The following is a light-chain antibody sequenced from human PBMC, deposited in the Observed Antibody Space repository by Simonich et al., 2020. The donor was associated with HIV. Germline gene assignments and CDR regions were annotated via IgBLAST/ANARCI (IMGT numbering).Light chain of an antibody. V-gene: IGKV4-1*01. CDR1: QSVLYNSNNKNY. Sequence: DIVMTQSPDSLAVSLGERATINCKSSQSVLYNSNNKNYLTWYQQKPGQPPKLLIYWASTRESGVPDRFSGSGSGTDFTLTISSLHAEDVAVYYCQQYYSSPFTFGPGTKVDIK. J-gene: IGKJ3*01. CDR3: QQYYSSPFT. CDR2: WAS.